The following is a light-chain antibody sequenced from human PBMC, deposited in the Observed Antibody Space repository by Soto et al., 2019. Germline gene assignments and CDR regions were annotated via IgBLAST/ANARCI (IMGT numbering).Light chain of an antibody. V-gene: IGLV2-8*01. CDR2: EVS. J-gene: IGLJ2*01. CDR3: SSYSGSNNLV. CDR1: SSDVGGYNY. Sequence: QSALTQPPSASGSPGQSVTISCTGTSSDVGGYNYVSGYQQHPGKAPTLMIYEVSKRPSGVPDRFSGSKSGNTASLTVSGLQAEYEADYYCSSYSGSNNLVFGGGTKLTVL.